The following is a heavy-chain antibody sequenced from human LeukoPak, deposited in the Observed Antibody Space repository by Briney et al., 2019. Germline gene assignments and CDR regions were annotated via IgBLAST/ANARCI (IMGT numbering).Heavy chain of an antibody. CDR3: ARSHSVWTSFDY. D-gene: IGHD3/OR15-3a*01. CDR2: IYYSGRT. J-gene: IGHJ4*02. V-gene: IGHV4-59*01. Sequence: KTSETLSLTGTGSGGSISSYYWSWIRQPPGKGLEWIGDIYYSGRTNYNPSLKSRVTISVDTSKNQFSLKLSSVTAADTAVYYCARSHSVWTSFDYWGQGTLVTVSS. CDR1: GGSISSYY.